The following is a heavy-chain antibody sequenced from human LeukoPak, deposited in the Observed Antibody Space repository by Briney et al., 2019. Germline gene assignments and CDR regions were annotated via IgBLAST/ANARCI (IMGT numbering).Heavy chain of an antibody. D-gene: IGHD1-26*01. CDR2: ISSSLNM. Sequence: PGGSLRLSCVASGFTFGGYTINWVRLAPGKGLEWVSSISSSLNMYFAESVKGRFTISRDSARNSVSLQLNSLRVEDTAVYYCARDKGYSGSYGDFDYWGQGTLVTVSS. CDR3: ARDKGYSGSYGDFDY. J-gene: IGHJ4*02. CDR1: GFTFGGYT. V-gene: IGHV3-21*01.